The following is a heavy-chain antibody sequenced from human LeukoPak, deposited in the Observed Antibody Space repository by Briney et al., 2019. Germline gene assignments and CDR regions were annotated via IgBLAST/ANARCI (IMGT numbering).Heavy chain of an antibody. CDR3: ARDLWDSGYGLDY. CDR1: GGSISSGGYY. Sequence: SETLSLTCTVSGGSISSGGYYWSWIRQHPGKGLEWIGYIYCSGSTYYNPSLKSRVTISVDTSKNQFSLKLSSVTAADTAVYYCARDLWDSGYGLDYWGQGTLVTVSS. J-gene: IGHJ4*02. V-gene: IGHV4-31*03. CDR2: IYCSGST. D-gene: IGHD5-12*01.